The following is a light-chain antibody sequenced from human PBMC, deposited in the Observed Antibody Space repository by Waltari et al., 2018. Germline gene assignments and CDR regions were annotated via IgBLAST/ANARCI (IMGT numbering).Light chain of an antibody. Sequence: SCRASQSVSRTVAWYQQKPGQAPRLLIYDASTRATGIPDRFSGSGSGTDCSLTISRLEPEDFAVYYCQKYGTLPATFGQGTKVEVK. CDR1: QSVSRTV. CDR3: QKYGTLPAT. V-gene: IGKV3-20*01. J-gene: IGKJ1*01. CDR2: DAS.